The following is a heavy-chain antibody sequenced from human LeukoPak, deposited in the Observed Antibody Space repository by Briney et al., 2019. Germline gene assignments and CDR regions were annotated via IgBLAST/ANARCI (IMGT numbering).Heavy chain of an antibody. Sequence: GGSLRLSCAASGFTFSSYSMNWVRQAPGKGLEWVSSISNSSSYINYADSVKGRFTISRDNAKNSLFLQMNGLRAEHTAVYYCARSLSPADYWGQGTLVTVSS. CDR3: ARSLSPADY. D-gene: IGHD5/OR15-5a*01. CDR2: ISNSSSYI. V-gene: IGHV3-21*01. CDR1: GFTFSSYS. J-gene: IGHJ4*02.